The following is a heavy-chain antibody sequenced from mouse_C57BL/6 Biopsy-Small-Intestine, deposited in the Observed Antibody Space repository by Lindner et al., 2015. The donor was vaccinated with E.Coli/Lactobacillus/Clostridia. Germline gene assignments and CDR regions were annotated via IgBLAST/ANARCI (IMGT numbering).Heavy chain of an antibody. Sequence: VQLQESGAELARPGASVKMPCKASGYPFTSYTIHWVKQRPGQGLEWIGYINPTSGYTKYNQKFKDKATLTADKSSNTASMQLSSLTSEDSAVYYCAAWLPYYAMDYWGQGTSVTASS. D-gene: IGHD2-2*01. V-gene: IGHV1-4*01. J-gene: IGHJ4*01. CDR2: INPTSGYT. CDR1: GYPFTSYT. CDR3: AAWLPYYAMDY.